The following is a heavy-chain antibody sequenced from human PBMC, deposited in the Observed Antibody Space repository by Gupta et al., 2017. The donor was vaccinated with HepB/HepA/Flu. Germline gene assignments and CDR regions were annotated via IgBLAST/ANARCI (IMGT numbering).Heavy chain of an antibody. Sequence: QVQLVQSGTEVKTPGASVRVSCKASGYTFTDYYIHWVRQAPGHGLEGMGWLNTNSGGTNYAKKFQGRATLTRDTSISTAYMEVNTLTSDDTAIYYCARGTRRGGNIVPFDFWGQGTLVTVSS. V-gene: IGHV1-2*02. J-gene: IGHJ5*01. D-gene: IGHD5-12*01. CDR3: ARGTRRGGNIVPFDF. CDR1: GYTFTDYY. CDR2: LNTNSGGT.